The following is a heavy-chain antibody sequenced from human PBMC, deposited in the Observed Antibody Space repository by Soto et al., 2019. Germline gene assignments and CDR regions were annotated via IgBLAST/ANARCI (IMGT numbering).Heavy chain of an antibody. Sequence: PSQTLSLTCAISGDSVSSNSAAWNWIRQSPSRGLEWLGRTYYRSKWYNDYAVSVKSRITINPDTSKNQFSLPLNSVTPEDTAVYYCARVSRYNWNDIDTYYYYGMDVWGQGTTVTVSS. D-gene: IGHD1-1*01. CDR1: GDSVSSNSAA. CDR2: TYYRSKWYN. CDR3: ARVSRYNWNDIDTYYYYGMDV. J-gene: IGHJ6*02. V-gene: IGHV6-1*01.